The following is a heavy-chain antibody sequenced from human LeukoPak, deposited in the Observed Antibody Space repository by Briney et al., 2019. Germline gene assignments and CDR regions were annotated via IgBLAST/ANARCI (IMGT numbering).Heavy chain of an antibody. CDR1: GGSFSGYY. CDR3: ARGAKEYYDFWSGYLFWFDP. D-gene: IGHD3-3*01. V-gene: IGHV4-34*01. CDR2: INHSGST. Sequence: PSETLSLTCAVYGGSFSGYYWSWIRQPPGKGLEWIGEINHSGSTNYNPSLKSRVTISVDTSKNQFSLKLSSVTAADTAVYYCARGAKEYYDFWSGYLFWFDPWGQGTLVTVSS. J-gene: IGHJ5*02.